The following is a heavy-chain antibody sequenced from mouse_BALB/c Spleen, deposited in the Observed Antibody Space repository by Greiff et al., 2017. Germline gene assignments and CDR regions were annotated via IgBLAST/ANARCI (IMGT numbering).Heavy chain of an antibody. Sequence: EVHLVESGGGLVKPGGSLKLSCAASGFTFSSYGMSWVRQTPDKRLEWVATISSGGSYTYYPDSVKGRFTISRDNAKNTLYLQMSSLKSEDTAMYYCARRGGTDYFDYWGQGTTLTVSS. CDR3: ARRGGTDYFDY. V-gene: IGHV5-6*03. J-gene: IGHJ2*01. CDR2: ISSGGSYT. CDR1: GFTFSSYG. D-gene: IGHD4-1*01.